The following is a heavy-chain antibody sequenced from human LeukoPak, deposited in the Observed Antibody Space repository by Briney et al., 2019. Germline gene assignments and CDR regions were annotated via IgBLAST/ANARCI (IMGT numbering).Heavy chain of an antibody. CDR2: INHSGST. J-gene: IGHJ4*02. CDR3: ARGDTGSSC. Sequence: SETLSLTCAVSGGSFSGYYWSWIRQPPGKGLEWIGEINHSGSTNYNPSLKSRVTISVDTSKNQFSLKLSSVTAADTAVYYCARGDTGSSCWGRGTLVTVSS. V-gene: IGHV4-34*01. CDR1: GGSFSGYY. D-gene: IGHD6-6*01.